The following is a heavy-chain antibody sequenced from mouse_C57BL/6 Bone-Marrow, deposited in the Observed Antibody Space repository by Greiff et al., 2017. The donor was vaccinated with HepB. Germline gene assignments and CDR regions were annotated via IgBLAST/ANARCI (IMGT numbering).Heavy chain of an antibody. CDR3: ARRRYYYYGSSYGYFDV. Sequence: EVKVEESGGDLVKPGGSLKLSCAASGFTFSSYGMSWVRQTPDKRLEWVATISSGGSYTYYPDSVKGRFTISRDNAKNTLYLQMSSLKSEDTAMYYCARRRYYYYGSSYGYFDVWGTGTTVTVSS. CDR2: ISSGGSYT. J-gene: IGHJ1*03. D-gene: IGHD1-1*01. V-gene: IGHV5-6*02. CDR1: GFTFSSYG.